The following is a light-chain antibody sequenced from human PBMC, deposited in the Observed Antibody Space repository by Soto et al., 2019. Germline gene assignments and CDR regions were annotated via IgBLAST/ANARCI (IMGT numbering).Light chain of an antibody. Sequence: ETVMTQSPATLSVSPGERATLSCRASQTVTTDLAWYQQKPGQAPSLLIFDASTRDTGVPARFSGSESLTEFTLTISSLQSDDFAVYYCQQYNNWSRGSFGQGTKVEIK. CDR1: QTVTTD. CDR3: QQYNNWSRGS. V-gene: IGKV3-15*01. CDR2: DAS. J-gene: IGKJ1*01.